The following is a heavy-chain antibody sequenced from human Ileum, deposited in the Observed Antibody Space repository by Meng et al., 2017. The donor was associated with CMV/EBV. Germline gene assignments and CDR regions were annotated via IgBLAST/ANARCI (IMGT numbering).Heavy chain of an antibody. CDR2: MNGNGDKT. V-gene: IGHV1-8*01. D-gene: IGHD3-16*01. CDR3: SRGLFSTVFGGNDY. Sequence: ASVKVSCKASGYTFTSYDINWVRQAAGQGLEWVGWMNGNGDKTTFARRFQGRITFTRDTSISTAYMELSTLRSADTAIYYCSRGLFSTVFGGNDYWGQGTLVTVSS. J-gene: IGHJ4*02. CDR1: GYTFTSYD.